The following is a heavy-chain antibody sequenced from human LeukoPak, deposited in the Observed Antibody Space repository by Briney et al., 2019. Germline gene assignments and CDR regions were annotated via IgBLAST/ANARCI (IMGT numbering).Heavy chain of an antibody. CDR1: GGTLSSYA. Sequence: SVKVSCKASGGTLSSYAISWVRQAPGQGLEWMGGIIPIFGTANSAQKFQGRVTITTDESTSTAYMELSSLRSEDTAVYYCARGPFLEHEYYFDYWGQGTLVTVSS. D-gene: IGHD3-3*01. CDR3: ARGPFLEHEYYFDY. J-gene: IGHJ4*02. CDR2: IIPIFGTA. V-gene: IGHV1-69*05.